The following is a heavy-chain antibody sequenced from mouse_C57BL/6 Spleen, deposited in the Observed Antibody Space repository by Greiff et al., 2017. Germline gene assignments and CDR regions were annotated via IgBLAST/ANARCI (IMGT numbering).Heavy chain of an antibody. V-gene: IGHV14-4*01. CDR3: LYSSRDY. CDR1: GFNIKDDY. CDR2: IDPENGDT. Sequence: VQLQQSGAELVRPGASVKLSCTASGFNIKDDYMHWVKQRPEQGLEWIGWIDPENGDTEYAAKFQGKATITADTSSNTAYLQLSSLTSEDTAVYYCLYSSRDYWGQGTTLTVSS. D-gene: IGHD2-12*01. J-gene: IGHJ2*01.